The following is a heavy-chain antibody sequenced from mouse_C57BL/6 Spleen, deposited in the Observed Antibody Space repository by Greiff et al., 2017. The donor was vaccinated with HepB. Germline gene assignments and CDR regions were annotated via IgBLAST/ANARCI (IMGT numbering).Heavy chain of an antibody. V-gene: IGHV5-4*03. D-gene: IGHD1-3*01. CDR3: ARGVKDWYFDV. Sequence: EVKLMESGGGLVKPGGSLKLSCAASGFTFSSYAMSWVRQTPEKRLEWVATISDGGSYTYYPDNVKGRFTISRDNAKNNLYLQMSQLKSEDTAMYYCARGVKDWYFDVWGTGTTVTVSS. CDR1: GFTFSSYA. J-gene: IGHJ1*03. CDR2: ISDGGSYT.